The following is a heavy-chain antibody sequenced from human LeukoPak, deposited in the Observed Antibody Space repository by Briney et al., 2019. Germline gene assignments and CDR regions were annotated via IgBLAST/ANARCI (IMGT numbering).Heavy chain of an antibody. J-gene: IGHJ6*02. Sequence: SVKVSCKASGGTFSSYAISWVRQAPGQGLEWMGRIIPILGMANYAQKFQGRVTITADKSTSTAYMELSSLRSEDTAVYYCARRVRGPPTNGMDVWGQGTTVTVSS. CDR2: IIPILGMA. CDR1: GGTFSSYA. CDR3: ARRVRGPPTNGMDV. V-gene: IGHV1-69*04. D-gene: IGHD3-10*01.